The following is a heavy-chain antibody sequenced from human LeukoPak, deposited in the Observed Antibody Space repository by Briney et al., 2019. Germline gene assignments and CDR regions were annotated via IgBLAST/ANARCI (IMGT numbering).Heavy chain of an antibody. CDR2: IDSSSSTI. D-gene: IGHD4-17*01. CDR3: AGGAYGDSSRYGY. J-gene: IGHJ1*01. Sequence: GGSLRLSCEASGFIFSDYNMNWVRQAPGKGLEWLSYIDSSSSTIYYADSVKGRFAISRDNAKNSLYLQMNGLRVEDTAVYYCAGGAYGDSSRYGYWGQGTLVTVSS. V-gene: IGHV3-48*04. CDR1: GFIFSDYN.